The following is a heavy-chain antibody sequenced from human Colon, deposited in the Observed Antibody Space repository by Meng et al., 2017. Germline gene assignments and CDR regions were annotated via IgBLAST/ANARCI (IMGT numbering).Heavy chain of an antibody. J-gene: IGHJ4*02. CDR1: GGSIKSGGYH. CDR3: ARDTLYGTDY. Sequence: QVHLHESGPGLVRPSDYLSLVCTVSGGSIKSGGYHGSWVRQHPVKGREYIGFMSDSVTTDYNPSLRSRVSISEIGSSKNQFSLTLRSVTAADTATYFCARDTLYGTDYWGQGVLVTVSS. V-gene: IGHV4-31*03. D-gene: IGHD4-17*01. CDR2: MSDSVTT.